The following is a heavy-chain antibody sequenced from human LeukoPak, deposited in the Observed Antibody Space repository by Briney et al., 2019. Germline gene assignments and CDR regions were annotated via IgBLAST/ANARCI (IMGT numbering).Heavy chain of an antibody. V-gene: IGHV4-34*01. Sequence: SETLSLTCAVYGGSFSGYYWSWIRQPPGKGLEWIGEIKHSGSTNYNPSLKSRVTISVDTSKNQFSLKLSSVTAADTAVYYCARSRGYNWNYRIGYGMDVWGQGTTVTVSS. CDR3: ARSRGYNWNYRIGYGMDV. CDR1: GGSFSGYY. D-gene: IGHD1-7*01. CDR2: IKHSGST. J-gene: IGHJ6*02.